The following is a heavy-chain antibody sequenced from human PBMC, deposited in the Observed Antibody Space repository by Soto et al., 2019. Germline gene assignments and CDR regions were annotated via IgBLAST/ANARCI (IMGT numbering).Heavy chain of an antibody. CDR2: IYWDDDK. CDR1: GFSLSTSGVG. Sequence: QITLKESGPTLVKPTQTLTLTCTFSGFSLSTSGVGVGWIRQPPGKALEWLALIYWDDDKRYSPSLKSRLTITKDTSKNHVVLTMTNMDPVDTATYYCAHSRVDDYGERFDYWGQGTLVTVSS. V-gene: IGHV2-5*02. D-gene: IGHD4-17*01. CDR3: AHSRVDDYGERFDY. J-gene: IGHJ4*02.